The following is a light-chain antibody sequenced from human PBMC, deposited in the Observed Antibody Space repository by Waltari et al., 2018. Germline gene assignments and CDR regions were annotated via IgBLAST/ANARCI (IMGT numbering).Light chain of an antibody. CDR1: NIERKS. Sequence: SYVLTQPPSVSVAPGETARLTCGGNNIERKSVHWYRQRPGQAPVLVISYDSDRPSGIPDRLSGSNSGSTATLTISRGEAGYEADSYCQVWDANTDPGVFGTGTEVTVL. V-gene: IGLV3-21*01. CDR3: QVWDANTDPGV. CDR2: YDS. J-gene: IGLJ1*01.